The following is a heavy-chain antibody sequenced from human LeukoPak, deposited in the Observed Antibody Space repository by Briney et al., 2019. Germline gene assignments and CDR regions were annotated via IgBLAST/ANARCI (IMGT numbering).Heavy chain of an antibody. CDR3: ARLLRYYDFWSASPGGWFDP. CDR1: GYTFTSYD. D-gene: IGHD3-3*01. Sequence: ASVTVSCKASGYTFTSYDINWVRQATGQGLEWMGWMNPNSGNTGYAQKFQGRVTMTRNTSISTAYMELSSLRSEDTAVYYCARLLRYYDFWSASPGGWFDPWGQGTLVTVSS. V-gene: IGHV1-8*01. J-gene: IGHJ5*02. CDR2: MNPNSGNT.